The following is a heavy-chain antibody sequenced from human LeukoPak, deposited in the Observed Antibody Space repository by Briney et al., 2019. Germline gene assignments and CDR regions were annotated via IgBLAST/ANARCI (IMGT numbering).Heavy chain of an antibody. CDR3: ARGSGYYDTGSFSFVDN. J-gene: IGHJ4*02. CDR2: TYYRSQWFI. Sequence: SQTLSLTCAISGDSVSSDSAAWNWIRQSPSRGLEWLGRTYYRSQWFIDYAVSVKTRITIKADTSRNQSSLELNSVTPEDTGVYYCARGSGYYDTGSFSFVDNWGQGTLVTVPS. D-gene: IGHD3-22*01. CDR1: GDSVSSDSAA. V-gene: IGHV6-1*01.